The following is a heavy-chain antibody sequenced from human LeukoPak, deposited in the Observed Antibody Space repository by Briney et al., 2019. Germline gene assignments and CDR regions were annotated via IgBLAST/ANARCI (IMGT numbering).Heavy chain of an antibody. V-gene: IGHV1-2*02. CDR1: GYTFTGYY. Sequence: ASVKVSCKASGYTFTGYYMHWVRQAPGQGLEWMGWINPNGGGTNYAQKFQDRVTMTRDTSISTDYMELSRLRSADTAVYYCARSPHILTGENFDYWGQGTLVTVSS. CDR3: ARSPHILTGENFDY. J-gene: IGHJ4*02. D-gene: IGHD3-9*01. CDR2: INPNGGGT.